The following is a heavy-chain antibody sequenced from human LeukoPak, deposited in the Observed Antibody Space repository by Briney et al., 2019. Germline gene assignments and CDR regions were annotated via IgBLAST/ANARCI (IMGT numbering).Heavy chain of an antibody. V-gene: IGHV4-34*01. CDR2: INHSGST. CDR1: GGSFSGYY. CDR3: ARGHRGQEFDY. Sequence: SETLSLTCAVYGGSFSGYYWSWIRQPPGKGLEWIGEINHSGSTNYNPSLKSRVTISVDTSKNQFSLKLSSVTAADTAVYYCARGHRGQEFDYWGQGTLVTVSS. J-gene: IGHJ4*02.